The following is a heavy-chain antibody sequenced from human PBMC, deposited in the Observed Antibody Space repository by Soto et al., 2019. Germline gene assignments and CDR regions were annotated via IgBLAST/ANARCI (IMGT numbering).Heavy chain of an antibody. CDR1: GDTFTNFC. V-gene: IGHV1-18*01. CDR2: IATYNSNR. Sequence: HLLQSGPEVKKPGASITVSCKTSGDTFTNFCLIWVRQAPGQGLEWMGWIATYNSNRTYAQKFQGRLTVTTDTATSTAYLELRSLRYADTAVYYCATVLRGVVNWFDPWGQGTLVTVSS. J-gene: IGHJ5*01. D-gene: IGHD3-10*01. CDR3: ATVLRGVVNWFDP.